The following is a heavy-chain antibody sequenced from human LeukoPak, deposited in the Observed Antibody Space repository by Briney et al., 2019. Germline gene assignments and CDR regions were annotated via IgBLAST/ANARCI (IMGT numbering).Heavy chain of an antibody. V-gene: IGHV4-59*01. CDR1: GDSISTYY. CDR2: INYSGST. D-gene: IGHD6-13*01. CDR3: AKGGIRSGAFDI. Sequence: SETLSLTCTVSGDSISTYYWSWIRQPPGKGLEWIGYINYSGSTNYNPSLKSRVTISVATSKNQFSLKLSSVTAADTAVYYCAKGGIRSGAFDIWGQGTRVTVSS. J-gene: IGHJ3*02.